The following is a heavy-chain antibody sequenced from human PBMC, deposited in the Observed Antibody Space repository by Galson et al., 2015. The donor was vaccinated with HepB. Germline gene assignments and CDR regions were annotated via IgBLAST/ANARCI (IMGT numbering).Heavy chain of an antibody. CDR2: ISAYNGNT. V-gene: IGHV1-18*01. Sequence: SVKVSCKASGYTFTSYGISWVRQAPGQGLEWMGWISAYNGNTNYAQKLQGRVTMTTDTSTSTAYMELRSLRSDDTAVYYCARAYYAATYYYYGMDVWGQGTTVTVSS. CDR1: GYTFTSYG. J-gene: IGHJ6*02. D-gene: IGHD3-10*01. CDR3: ARAYYAATYYYYGMDV.